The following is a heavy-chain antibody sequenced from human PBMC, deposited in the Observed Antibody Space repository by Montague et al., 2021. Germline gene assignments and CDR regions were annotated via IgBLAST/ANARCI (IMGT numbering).Heavy chain of an antibody. D-gene: IGHD4-17*01. Sequence: LVKVSCKASGYTFTSYGISWVRQAPGQGLEWMGWISAYNGNTNYAQKFQGRVTMTTDTSTSTAYMELRSLRSDDTAVYYCARDYSYGDYGFGYWGQGTLVTVSS. CDR1: GYTFTSYG. CDR2: ISAYNGNT. V-gene: IGHV1-18*01. CDR3: ARDYSYGDYGFGY. J-gene: IGHJ4*02.